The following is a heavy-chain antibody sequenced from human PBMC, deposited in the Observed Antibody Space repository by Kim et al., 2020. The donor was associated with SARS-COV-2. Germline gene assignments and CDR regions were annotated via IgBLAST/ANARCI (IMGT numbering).Heavy chain of an antibody. V-gene: IGHV1-69*01. D-gene: IGHD6-13*01. Sequence: SAETFQGRVTITADESTSTAYMELSSLDSYDTAVYYCARGSFSSSWRLDYWGQGTLVIVSS. J-gene: IGHJ4*02. CDR3: ARGSFSSSWRLDY.